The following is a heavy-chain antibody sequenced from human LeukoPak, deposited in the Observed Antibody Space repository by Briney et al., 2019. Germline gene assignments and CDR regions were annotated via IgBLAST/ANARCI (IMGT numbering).Heavy chain of an antibody. J-gene: IGHJ5*02. CDR2: IYYSGST. CDR3: ARDRGTIEYSSSSVGWFDP. CDR1: GGSISSGGYY. D-gene: IGHD6-6*01. Sequence: SETLSLTCTVSGGSISSGGYYWSWIRQHPGKGLKWIGYIYYSGSTYYNPSLKSRVTISVDTSKNQFSLKLSSVTAADTAVYYCARDRGTIEYSSSSVGWFDPWGQGTLVTVSS. V-gene: IGHV4-31*03.